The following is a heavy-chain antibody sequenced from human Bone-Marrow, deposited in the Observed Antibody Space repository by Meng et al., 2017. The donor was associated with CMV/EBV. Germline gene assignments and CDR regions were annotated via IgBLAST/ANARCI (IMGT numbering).Heavy chain of an antibody. V-gene: IGHV3-7*01. Sequence: GESLKISCAASVFTFTSYWMTWVRQAPGKGLEWVANIKQDGSEKFYVDSVKGRFNISRDNAKNLLSLQMNSLRAEDTAVYYCANIPVTTNYNGLDVWGQGTTVTFSS. CDR3: ANIPVTTNYNGLDV. D-gene: IGHD4-17*01. CDR2: IKQDGSEK. J-gene: IGHJ6*02. CDR1: VFTFTSYW.